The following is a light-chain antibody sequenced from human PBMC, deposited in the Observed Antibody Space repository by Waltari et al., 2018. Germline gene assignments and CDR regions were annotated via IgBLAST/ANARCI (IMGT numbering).Light chain of an antibody. CDR2: DVS. V-gene: IGLV2-14*03. Sequence: QSALTQPASASGPPGQSSTTSCTGTNRDAGGYHHVSWYQQHPGKAPKLMIYDVSNRPSGVSNRFSGSKSGNTASLTISGLQAEDEADYYCSSYTSNSPYVFGTGTKVTVL. J-gene: IGLJ1*01. CDR3: SSYTSNSPYV. CDR1: NRDAGGYHH.